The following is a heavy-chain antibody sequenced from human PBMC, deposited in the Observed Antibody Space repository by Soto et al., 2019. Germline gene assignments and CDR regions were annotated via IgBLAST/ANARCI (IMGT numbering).Heavy chain of an antibody. D-gene: IGHD3-9*01. Sequence: SETLSLTCSASGGSISSGGYYWSWVRRHPGKGLEWIGYISYSGSAYYNPSLKSRASVSVDTSKNQFSLKMRSVTAADTAVYYCTRVNDILTGSPVYVDYWGQGTLVTVSS. J-gene: IGHJ4*02. V-gene: IGHV4-31*03. CDR1: GGSISSGGYY. CDR2: ISYSGSA. CDR3: TRVNDILTGSPVYVDY.